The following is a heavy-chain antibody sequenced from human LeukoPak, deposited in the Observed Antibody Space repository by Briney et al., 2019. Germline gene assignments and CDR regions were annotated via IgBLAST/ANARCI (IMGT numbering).Heavy chain of an antibody. CDR3: ARERRDGYNYLDY. D-gene: IGHD5-24*01. J-gene: IGHJ4*02. CDR2: IYYSGST. V-gene: IGHV4-59*01. Sequence: SETLSLTCTVSGGSISSYYWSWIRQPPGKGLEWIGYIYYSGSTNYNPSLKSRVTISVDTSKNQFSLKLSSVTAADTAVYYCARERRDGYNYLDYWGQGTLVTVSS. CDR1: GGSISSYY.